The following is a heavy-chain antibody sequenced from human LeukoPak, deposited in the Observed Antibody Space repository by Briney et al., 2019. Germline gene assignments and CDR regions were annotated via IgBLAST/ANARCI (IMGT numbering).Heavy chain of an antibody. J-gene: IGHJ6*03. CDR1: GYTLTELS. V-gene: IGHV1-24*01. Sequence: GASVKVSCKVSGYTLTELSMHWVRQAPGKGLEWMGGFDPEDGETIYAQKFQGRVTMTEDTSTDTAYMELSSLRSEDTAVYYCATMGSVGATMGGYYYYMDVWGKGTTVTVSS. CDR3: ATMGSVGATMGGYYYYMDV. CDR2: FDPEDGET. D-gene: IGHD1-26*01.